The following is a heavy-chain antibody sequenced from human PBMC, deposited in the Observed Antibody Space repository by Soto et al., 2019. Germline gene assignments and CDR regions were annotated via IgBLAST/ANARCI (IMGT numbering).Heavy chain of an antibody. Sequence: QVQLLQSGTEVKKPGSSAKVSCRASGGNFNTYTISWVRQAPGQGLEWLGRIIPILDIASYAQKFQGRVNITGDKSTNTVYLELSSLRSEATAVYCCASSLGLCTGSGCRDYWGQGTLVSVSP. V-gene: IGHV1-69*02. CDR2: IIPILDIA. CDR3: ASSLGLCTGSGCRDY. J-gene: IGHJ4*02. D-gene: IGHD2-8*02. CDR1: GGNFNTYT.